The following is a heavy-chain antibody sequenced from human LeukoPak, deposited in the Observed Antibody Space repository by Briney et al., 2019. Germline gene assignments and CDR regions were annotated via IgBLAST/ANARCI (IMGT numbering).Heavy chain of an antibody. CDR1: GFTVSNNY. CDR3: TRDESFYGSGRYY. CDR2: IYSGGST. Sequence: PGGSLRLSCAASGFTVSNNYMSWVRQAPGKGLEWVSVIYSGGSTYYADSVKGRFTISRDNSKNTLYLQMNRLRAEDTAVYYCTRDESFYGSGRYYWGQGTLVTVPS. J-gene: IGHJ4*02. D-gene: IGHD3-10*01. V-gene: IGHV3-53*01.